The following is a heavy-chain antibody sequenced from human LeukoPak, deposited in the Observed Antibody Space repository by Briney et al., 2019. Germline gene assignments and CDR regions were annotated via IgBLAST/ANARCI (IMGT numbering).Heavy chain of an antibody. CDR1: GYTFTSYY. CDR3: ARRHPIYSYGSPDAFDI. J-gene: IGHJ3*02. V-gene: IGHV1-46*01. Sequence: GASVKVSCKASGYTFTSYYMHWVRQAPGQGLEWMGIINPSGGSTSYAQKFQGRVTMTRDTSTSTVYMELSSLRSEDTAVYYCARRHPIYSYGSPDAFDIWGQGTMVTVSS. D-gene: IGHD5-18*01. CDR2: INPSGGST.